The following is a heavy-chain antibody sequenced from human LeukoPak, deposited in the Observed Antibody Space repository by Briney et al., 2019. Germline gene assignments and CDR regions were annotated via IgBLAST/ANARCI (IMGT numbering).Heavy chain of an antibody. CDR2: INPSGGST. CDR3: ARTRGGGLFDY. V-gene: IGHV1-46*01. Sequence: ASVKVSCKASGYTFTGYYMHWVRQAPGQGLEWMGIINPSGGSTSYAQKFQGRVTMTRDMSTSTVYMELSSLRSEDTAVYYCARTRGGGLFDYWGQGTLVTVSS. J-gene: IGHJ4*02. CDR1: GYTFTGYY. D-gene: IGHD1-26*01.